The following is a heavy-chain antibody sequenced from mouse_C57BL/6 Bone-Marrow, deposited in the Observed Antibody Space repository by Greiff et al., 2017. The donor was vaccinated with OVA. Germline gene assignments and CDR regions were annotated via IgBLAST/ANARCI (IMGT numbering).Heavy chain of an antibody. V-gene: IGHV1-69*01. CDR3: ASWAMDY. CDR2: IDPSDSYT. J-gene: IGHJ4*01. Sequence: QVQLQQPGAELVMPGASVKLSCKASGYTFTSYWMHWVKQRPGQGLEWIGEIDPSDSYTNYNQKFKGKSTLTVDKSSSTAYMQLSSLASEDSAVYYCASWAMDYWGQGTSVTVSS. CDR1: GYTFTSYW.